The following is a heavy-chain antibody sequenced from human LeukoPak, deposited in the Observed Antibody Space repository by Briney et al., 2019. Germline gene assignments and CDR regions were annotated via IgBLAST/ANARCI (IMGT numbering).Heavy chain of an antibody. Sequence: GGSLRLSCAASGFTVSSNYMSWVRQAPGNGLEWVSIIYNIGTTYYTDSVKGRFTISRDNSKNTLYLQMNSLRAEDTAVYYCARWYCSSTSCYYDYWGQGTLVTVSS. V-gene: IGHV3-53*01. CDR2: IYNIGTT. J-gene: IGHJ4*02. D-gene: IGHD2-2*01. CDR1: GFTVSSNY. CDR3: ARWYCSSTSCYYDY.